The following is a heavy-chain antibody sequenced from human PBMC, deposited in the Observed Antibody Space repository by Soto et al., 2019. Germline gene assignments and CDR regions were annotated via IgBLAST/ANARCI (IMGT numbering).Heavy chain of an antibody. J-gene: IGHJ4*02. CDR3: AGAYSGYDLHY. Sequence: SETLSLTCSVSGGSISSYYWSWIRQPPGKGLEWIGYIYYSGSTNYNPSLKSRVTISVDTSKNQFSLKLSSVTAADTAVYYCAGAYSGYDLHYWGQGTLVTVSS. CDR1: GGSISSYY. D-gene: IGHD5-12*01. V-gene: IGHV4-59*01. CDR2: IYYSGST.